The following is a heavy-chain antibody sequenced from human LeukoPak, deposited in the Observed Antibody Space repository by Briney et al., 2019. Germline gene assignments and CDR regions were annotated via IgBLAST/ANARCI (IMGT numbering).Heavy chain of an antibody. J-gene: IGHJ4*02. D-gene: IGHD3-10*01. CDR3: ARVYNDLWFGELYFDY. Sequence: PGRSLRLSCAASGFTFSSYAMHWVRQAPGKGLEWVAVISYDGSNKYCADSVKGRFTISRDNSKNTLYLQMNSLRAEDTAVYYCARVYNDLWFGELYFDYWGQGTLVTVSS. CDR1: GFTFSSYA. V-gene: IGHV3-30-3*01. CDR2: ISYDGSNK.